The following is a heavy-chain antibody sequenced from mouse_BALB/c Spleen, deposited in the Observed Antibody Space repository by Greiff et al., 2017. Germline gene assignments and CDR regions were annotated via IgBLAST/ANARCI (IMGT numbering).Heavy chain of an antibody. CDR1: GYSFTGYY. D-gene: IGHD3-2*02. CDR3: ARSGGNYAMDY. J-gene: IGHJ4*01. CDR2: INPYNGAT. V-gene: IGHV1-31*01. Sequence: VQLQQSGPELVKPGASVKISCKASGYSFTGYYMHWVKQSHVKSLEWIGRINPYNGATSYNQNFKDKASLTVDKSSSTAYMELHSLTSEDSAVYYCARSGGNYAMDYWGQGTSVTVSS.